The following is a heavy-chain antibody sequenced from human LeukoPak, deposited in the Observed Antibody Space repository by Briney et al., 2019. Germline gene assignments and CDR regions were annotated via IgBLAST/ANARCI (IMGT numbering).Heavy chain of an antibody. Sequence: GGSLRLSCAASGFTFSSYSIHWVRQAPGKGLEWVAAISNDGNNKFYADSVKGRFTISRDNSKNMLYVQMDSLRTEDTAVYYCAQGGRTKRDAFGYWGQGTLVTVSS. CDR3: AQGGRTKRDAFGY. CDR2: ISNDGNNK. CDR1: GFTFSSYS. J-gene: IGHJ4*02. D-gene: IGHD3-16*01. V-gene: IGHV3-30*18.